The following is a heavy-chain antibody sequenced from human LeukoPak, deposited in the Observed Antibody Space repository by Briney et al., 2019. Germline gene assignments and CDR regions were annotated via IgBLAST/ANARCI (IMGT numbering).Heavy chain of an antibody. CDR2: ISAYNGNT. V-gene: IGHV1-18*01. CDR1: GYTFTSYD. Sequence: GASVKVSCKASGYTFTSYDISWVRQAPGQGLEWMGWISAYNGNTNYAQKLQGRVTMTTDTSTSTAYMELRSLRSDDTAVYYCARTPKASYYGDISGLTCLDYWGQGTLVTVSS. J-gene: IGHJ4*02. D-gene: IGHD4-17*01. CDR3: ARTPKASYYGDISGLTCLDY.